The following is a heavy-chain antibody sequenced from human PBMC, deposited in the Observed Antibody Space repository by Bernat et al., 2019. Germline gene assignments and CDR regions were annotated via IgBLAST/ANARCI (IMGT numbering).Heavy chain of an antibody. J-gene: IGHJ4*02. D-gene: IGHD4-23*01. Sequence: EVQLVESGGGLVQPGGSLRLSCAASGFTFSSYWMSWVRQAPGKGLEWVANIKRDGSEKYYEDSVKGRFTISRDNAKNSLYLKMNSLRAEDTAVYYCARETTVVTLYDYWGQGTQVTVSP. V-gene: IGHV3-7*03. CDR2: IKRDGSEK. CDR3: ARETTVVTLYDY. CDR1: GFTFSSYW.